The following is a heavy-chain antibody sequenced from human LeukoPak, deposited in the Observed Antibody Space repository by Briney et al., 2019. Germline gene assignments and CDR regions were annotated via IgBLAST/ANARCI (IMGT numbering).Heavy chain of an antibody. J-gene: IGHJ5*02. CDR2: IKQDGSEK. Sequence: PGGSLRLSCAASGFTFRSYWMSWVRQAPGKGLEWVANIKQDGSEKYYVDSVKGRFTISRDNAKNSLYLQMNSPRAEDTAVYYCARNSGSHPWGQGTLVTVSS. D-gene: IGHD3-10*01. V-gene: IGHV3-7*01. CDR3: ARNSGSHP. CDR1: GFTFRSYW.